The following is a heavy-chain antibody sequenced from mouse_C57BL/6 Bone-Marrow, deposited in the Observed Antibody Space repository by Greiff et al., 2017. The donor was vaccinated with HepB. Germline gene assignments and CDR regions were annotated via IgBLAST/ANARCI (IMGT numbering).Heavy chain of an antibody. V-gene: IGHV1-69*01. J-gene: IGHJ2*01. D-gene: IGHD6-1*01. CDR2: IDPSDSYT. CDR1: GYTFTSYW. Sequence: QVQLQQPGAELVMPGASVKLSCKASGYTFTSYWMHWVKQRPGQGLEWIGEIDPSDSYTNYNQKFKGKSTLTVDKSSSTAYMQLSSLTSEDSAVYYCARYGAALDYWGHGTTLTVSS. CDR3: ARYGAALDY.